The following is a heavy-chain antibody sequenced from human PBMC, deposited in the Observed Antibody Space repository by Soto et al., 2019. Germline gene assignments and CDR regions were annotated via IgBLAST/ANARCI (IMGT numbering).Heavy chain of an antibody. CDR3: ARDPTVRGVIGYSGMDV. CDR2: IYYSGST. J-gene: IGHJ6*02. D-gene: IGHD3-10*01. Sequence: QVQLQESGPGLVKPSETLSLTCTVSGGSISSYYWSWIRQPPGKGLEWIGYIYYSGSTNYNPSLKSRVTISVDTSKNQFSLKLSSVTAADTAVYYCARDPTVRGVIGYSGMDVWGQGTTVTVSS. CDR1: GGSISSYY. V-gene: IGHV4-59*01.